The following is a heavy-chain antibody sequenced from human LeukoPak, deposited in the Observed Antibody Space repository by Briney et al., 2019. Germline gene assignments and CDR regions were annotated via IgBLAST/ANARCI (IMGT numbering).Heavy chain of an antibody. CDR2: ICYSEST. CDR1: GGSISSSSYY. D-gene: IGHD3-10*01. CDR3: ARRYCYGSGSYYNGSTLDY. Sequence: PSETLSLTCTVSGGSISSSSYYWGWIRQPPGQGLEWIGSICYSESTYYNPSLKSRVTISVDTSKNQFSLKLSSVTAADTAVYYCARRYCYGSGSYYNGSTLDYWGQGTLVTVSS. J-gene: IGHJ4*02. V-gene: IGHV4-39*01.